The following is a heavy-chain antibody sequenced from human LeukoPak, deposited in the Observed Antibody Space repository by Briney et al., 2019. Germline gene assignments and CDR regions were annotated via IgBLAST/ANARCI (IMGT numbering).Heavy chain of an antibody. J-gene: IGHJ6*02. CDR1: GFTFSSYA. Sequence: PGGSLRLSCAASGFTFSSYAMSWVRQAPGKGLEWVSAISGSGGSTYYADSVKGRFTISRDNSKNTLYLQMNSLRAEDTAVHYCAKVRDYYYYGMDVWGQGTTVTVSS. CDR3: AKVRDYYYYGMDV. V-gene: IGHV3-23*01. CDR2: ISGSGGST.